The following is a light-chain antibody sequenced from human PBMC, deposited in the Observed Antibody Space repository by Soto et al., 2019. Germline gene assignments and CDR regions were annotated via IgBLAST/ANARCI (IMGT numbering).Light chain of an antibody. Sequence: EIVLTQSPATLSLSPGDRATLSCSASQRVSSNFLAWYQQRPGQTPRLLIYGAFTRATGIADRFSGGGSGTDFSLNISRLEPEDFGVYYCQQYGSSPFNFGPGTKLEIK. CDR1: QRVSSNF. J-gene: IGKJ3*01. CDR3: QQYGSSPFN. V-gene: IGKV3-20*01. CDR2: GAF.